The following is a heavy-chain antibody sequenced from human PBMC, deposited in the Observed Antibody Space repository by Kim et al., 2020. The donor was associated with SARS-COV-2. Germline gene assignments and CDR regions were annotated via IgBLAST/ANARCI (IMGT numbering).Heavy chain of an antibody. D-gene: IGHD3-10*01. J-gene: IGHJ4*02. CDR2: NT. CDR3: ARQSLTGFGY. Sequence: NTDYAQKFQGRVTMTRNTSISTAYMELSSLRSEDSAVYYCARQSLTGFGYWGQGTLVTVSS. V-gene: IGHV1-8*01.